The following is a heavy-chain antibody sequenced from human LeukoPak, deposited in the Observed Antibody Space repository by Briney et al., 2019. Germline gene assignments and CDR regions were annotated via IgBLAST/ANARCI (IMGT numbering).Heavy chain of an antibody. D-gene: IGHD4-17*01. CDR1: GGSISYYY. CDR2: IYYSGTT. V-gene: IGHV4-59*01. Sequence: SETLSLTCTVSGGSISYYYWSWIRQSPGKGLEWIGYIYYSGTTNHNPSLESRVTISVDTSKNQFSLQLRSVTAADTAVYYCAREDPQTTVPEGMDVWGQGTTVTVSS. J-gene: IGHJ6*02. CDR3: AREDPQTTVPEGMDV.